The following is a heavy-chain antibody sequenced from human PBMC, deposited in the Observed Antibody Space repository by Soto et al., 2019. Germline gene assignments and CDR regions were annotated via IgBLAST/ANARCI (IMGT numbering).Heavy chain of an antibody. CDR3: AKKNGGQRPCVS. CDR2: ITGSGADT. V-gene: IGHV3-23*01. CDR1: GFTFSSYS. D-gene: IGHD1-1*01. J-gene: IGHJ5*02. Sequence: EVQLLESGGGLVQPGGSLRRSCAASGFTFSSYSMTWVRQAPGKGLEWVSVITGSGADTYYADSVKGRFTISRDNSKNTLYLQMNSLRAEDTAVYYCAKKNGGQRPCVSWGPGTLVTVSS.